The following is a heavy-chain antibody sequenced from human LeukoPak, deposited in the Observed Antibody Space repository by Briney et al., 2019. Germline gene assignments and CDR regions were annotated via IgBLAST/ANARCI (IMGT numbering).Heavy chain of an antibody. V-gene: IGHV4-38-2*01. CDR3: ARGDRPSSSGPTWGVFDY. Sequence: PSETLSLTCAVSGYSISSGYYWGWIRQPPGKGLEWIGSIYHSGSTYYSPSLKSRVTISVDTSKNQFSLKLSSVTAADTAVYYCARGDRPSSSGPTWGVFDYWGQGTLVTVSS. CDR1: GYSISSGYY. CDR2: IYHSGST. J-gene: IGHJ4*02. D-gene: IGHD3-22*01.